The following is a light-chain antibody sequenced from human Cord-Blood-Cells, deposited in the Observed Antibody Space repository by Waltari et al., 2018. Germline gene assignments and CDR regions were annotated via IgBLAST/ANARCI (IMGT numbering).Light chain of an antibody. CDR3: MQALQTPWT. J-gene: IGKJ1*01. CDR2: LGS. CDR1: QSLLHSNGYNY. Sequence: IVMTQSPLSLPVTPGEPASISCRSSQSLLHSNGYNYLDWYLQKPGQSPQLLIYLGSEQAVGVPDRFSGRWSGTDCTLKISRVEAEDVGCYYCMQALQTPWTFGQGTKVEIK. V-gene: IGKV2-28*01.